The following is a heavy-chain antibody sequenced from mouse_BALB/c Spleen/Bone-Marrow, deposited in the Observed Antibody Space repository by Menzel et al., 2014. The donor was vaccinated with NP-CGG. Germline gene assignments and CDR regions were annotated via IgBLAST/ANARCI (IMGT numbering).Heavy chain of an antibody. CDR2: INPDSSTI. CDR1: GFDFSRYW. V-gene: IGHV4-1*02. Sequence: EVQLVESGGGLVQPGGSLKLSCAASGFDFSRYWMTWVRRAPGKGLEWIGEINPDSSTINYAPSLKDKFIISRDNAKNTLYLQMSKVRSEDTALYYCAKNYYYGYVAYWGQGTLVTVSA. J-gene: IGHJ3*01. CDR3: AKNYYYGYVAY. D-gene: IGHD1-2*01.